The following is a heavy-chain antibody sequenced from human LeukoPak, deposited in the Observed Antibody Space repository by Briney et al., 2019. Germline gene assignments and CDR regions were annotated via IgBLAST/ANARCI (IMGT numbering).Heavy chain of an antibody. D-gene: IGHD3-10*01. J-gene: IGHJ4*02. CDR1: GFNFSTYN. V-gene: IGHV3-48*01. CDR2: ISTSSRTM. Sequence: GGSLRLSCAVSGFNFSTYNMKWVRQAPRKGLEWVSYISTSSRTMYYADSVKGRFTISRDNAKNSLYLQMNSLRAEDTAVYYCARGVARYYGSGSYDYWGQGTLVTVSS. CDR3: ARGVARYYGSGSYDY.